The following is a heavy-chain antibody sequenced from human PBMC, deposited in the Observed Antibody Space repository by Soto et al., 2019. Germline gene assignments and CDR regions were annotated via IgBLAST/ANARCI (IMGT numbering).Heavy chain of an antibody. CDR3: ATRGYSGRYFDY. CDR1: GGSISSYY. CDR2: IYYSGST. Sequence: SETLSLTCTVSGGSISSYYWSWIRQPPGKGLEWIGYIYYSGSTNYNPSLKSRVTISVDTSKNQFSLKLSSVTAADTAVYYCATRGYSGRYFDYWGQGTLVTVSS. J-gene: IGHJ4*02. V-gene: IGHV4-59*08. D-gene: IGHD5-12*01.